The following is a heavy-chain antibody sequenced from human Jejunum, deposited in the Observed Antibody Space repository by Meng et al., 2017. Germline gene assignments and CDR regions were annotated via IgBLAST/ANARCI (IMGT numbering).Heavy chain of an antibody. CDR2: TYYRSKWYN. J-gene: IGHJ4*02. CDR1: GDSVASTGAG. Sequence: QVQLTQSGLGLVKPSPTPSLICAISGDSVASTGAGWNRIKQSPSRGLGWLGRTYYRSKWYNDYAVSVKGRIAINPDTSKNQFFLQLNSVTPEDTAVYYCARDYGTSRPFEYWGQGILVTVSS. CDR3: ARDYGTSRPFEY. V-gene: IGHV6-1*01. D-gene: IGHD1/OR15-1a*01.